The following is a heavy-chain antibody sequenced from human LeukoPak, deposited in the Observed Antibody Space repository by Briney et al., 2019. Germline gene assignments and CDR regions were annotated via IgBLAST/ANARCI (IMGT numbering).Heavy chain of an antibody. V-gene: IGHV3-30*18. Sequence: GGSLRLSCAASGFTFSGYGMHWVRQAPGKGLEWVAVISYDGSYKYYADSVQGRFTISRDNSKNTLYLQMNSLRPDDTAVYYCAKWDFDYWGQGTLVTVSS. CDR2: ISYDGSYK. CDR3: AKWDFDY. J-gene: IGHJ4*02. CDR1: GFTFSGYG.